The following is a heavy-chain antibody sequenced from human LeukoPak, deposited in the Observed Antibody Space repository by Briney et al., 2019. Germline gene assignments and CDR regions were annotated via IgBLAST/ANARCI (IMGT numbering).Heavy chain of an antibody. V-gene: IGHV1-2*02. J-gene: IGHJ4*02. Sequence: ASVKVSCKASGYTFTGYYMHWVRQAPGQGPEWMGWINPNSGGTNYAQKFQGRVTMTRDTSISTAYMELSRLRSDDTAVYYCARDTAYYYDSSGYYYIDYWGQGTLVTVSS. CDR2: INPNSGGT. D-gene: IGHD3-22*01. CDR1: GYTFTGYY. CDR3: ARDTAYYYDSSGYYYIDY.